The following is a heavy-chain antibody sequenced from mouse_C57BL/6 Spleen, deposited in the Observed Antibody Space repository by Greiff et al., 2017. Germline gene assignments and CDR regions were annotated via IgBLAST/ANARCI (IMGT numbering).Heavy chain of an antibody. CDR3: ARQGTAWAY. CDR1: GYTFTSYW. CDR2: IDPSDSYT. V-gene: IGHV1-50*01. J-gene: IGHJ3*01. D-gene: IGHD1-2*01. Sequence: QVQLQQPGAELVKPGASVKLSCKASGYTFTSYWMQWVKQRPGQGLEWIGEIDPSDSYTNYNQKFKGKATLTVDTSSSTADMQLSSLTSEDSAVYYCARQGTAWAYWGQGTLVTVSA.